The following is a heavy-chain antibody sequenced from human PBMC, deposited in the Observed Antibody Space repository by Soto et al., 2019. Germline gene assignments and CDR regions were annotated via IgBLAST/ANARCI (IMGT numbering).Heavy chain of an antibody. D-gene: IGHD6-13*01. V-gene: IGHV3-30-3*01. Sequence: QVQLVESGGGVVQPGRSLRLSCAASGFTFSSYAMHWVRQAPGKGLEWVAVISYDGSNKYYADSVKGRFTISRDNSKNTLYLQMNSLRAEDTAVYYCARAESSSWHNFDYWGQGTLVTVSS. J-gene: IGHJ4*02. CDR3: ARAESSSWHNFDY. CDR2: ISYDGSNK. CDR1: GFTFSSYA.